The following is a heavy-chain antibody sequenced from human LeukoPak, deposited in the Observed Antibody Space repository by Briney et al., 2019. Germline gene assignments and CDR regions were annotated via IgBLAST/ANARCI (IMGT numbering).Heavy chain of an antibody. CDR1: GGSISSYY. J-gene: IGHJ5*02. D-gene: IGHD3-10*01. CDR3: ARDRTAFSRGGWFDP. V-gene: IGHV4-4*07. Sequence: SETLSLTCTVSGGSISSYYWSWIRQPAGKGLEWIGRIYTSGSTNYNPSLKSRVTMSVDTSKNQFSLKLSSVTAADTAVYYCARDRTAFSRGGWFDPWGQGTLVTVSS. CDR2: IYTSGST.